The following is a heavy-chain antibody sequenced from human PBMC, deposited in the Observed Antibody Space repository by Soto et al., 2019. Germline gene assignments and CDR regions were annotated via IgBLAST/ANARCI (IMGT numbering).Heavy chain of an antibody. CDR2: AFSSGFT. CDR1: GDSITGSCYY. Sequence: SETLSLTCDVSGDSITGSCYYWGCLRQSPGKGPEWIRTAFSSGFTFFKPPLESGVYVSLHTSKNQFSLKGSGVSAPDTAVYYCATSQKGYHWNYFDHWGQGALVTVS. CDR3: ATSQKGYHWNYFDH. D-gene: IGHD1-20*01. J-gene: IGHJ4*02. V-gene: IGHV4-39*01.